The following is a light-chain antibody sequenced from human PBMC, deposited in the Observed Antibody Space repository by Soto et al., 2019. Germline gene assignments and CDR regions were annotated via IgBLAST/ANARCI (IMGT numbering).Light chain of an antibody. J-gene: IGKJ1*01. Sequence: DIVMTQSPLSLPVTPGEPASISCRSSQSLLHTNGYHYLVWYMQKPGQSPQLLIYLGSNRASGVPDRFSGSGLGTYFTLKISRVEAEDVGLYYCMQALQSPWTFGQGTKVEIK. CDR2: LGS. CDR3: MQALQSPWT. V-gene: IGKV2-28*01. CDR1: QSLLHTNGYHY.